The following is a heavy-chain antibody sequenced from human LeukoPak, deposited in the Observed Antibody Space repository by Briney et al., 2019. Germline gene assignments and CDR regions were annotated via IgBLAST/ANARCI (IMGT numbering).Heavy chain of an antibody. Sequence: GGSLRLSCAASGFIFSTYWMTWVRQAPGKGLEWVATIKYDGDEKFYVDSVTGRFTISRDNAKNSLYLQMNSLTAEDTAVYYCARGLDYYDSSGYYSSNHWYFDLWGRGTLVTVSS. J-gene: IGHJ2*01. CDR1: GFIFSTYW. V-gene: IGHV3-7*01. CDR2: IKYDGDEK. CDR3: ARGLDYYDSSGYYSSNHWYFDL. D-gene: IGHD3-22*01.